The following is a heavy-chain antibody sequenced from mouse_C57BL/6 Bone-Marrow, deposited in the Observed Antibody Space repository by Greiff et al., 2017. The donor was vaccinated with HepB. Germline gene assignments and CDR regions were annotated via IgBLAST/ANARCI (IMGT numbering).Heavy chain of an antibody. V-gene: IGHV1-78*01. J-gene: IGHJ4*01. Sequence: VQLQQSDAELVKPGASVKISCKVSGYTFTDHTIHWMKQRPEQGLEWIGYIYPRDGSTKYNEKFKGKATLTADKSSSTAYMQLNSLTSEDSAVYFCARFNYYGSSYPYYAMDYWGQGTSVTVSS. D-gene: IGHD1-1*01. CDR3: ARFNYYGSSYPYYAMDY. CDR1: GYTFTDHT. CDR2: IYPRDGST.